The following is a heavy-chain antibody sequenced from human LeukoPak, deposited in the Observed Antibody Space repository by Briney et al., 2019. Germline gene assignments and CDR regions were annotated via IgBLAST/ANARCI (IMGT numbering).Heavy chain of an antibody. CDR1: GSTFSSYW. CDR3: ARETIHDRAFDI. Sequence: GGSLRLSCAASGSTFSSYWMTWVRQAPGKGLEWVANIKQDGSETYYVDSVMGRFTISRDNAKNSLYLQMNSLRAEDTAVYYCARETIHDRAFDIWGQGTMVTVSS. CDR2: IKQDGSET. J-gene: IGHJ3*02. D-gene: IGHD1-1*01. V-gene: IGHV3-7*05.